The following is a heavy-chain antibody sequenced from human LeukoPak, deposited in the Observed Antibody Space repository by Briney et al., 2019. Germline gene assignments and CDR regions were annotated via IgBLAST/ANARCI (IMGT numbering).Heavy chain of an antibody. D-gene: IGHD3-10*01. CDR2: ISYDGSYT. J-gene: IGHJ4*02. CDR3: ATMVRGVSL. CDR1: GFTFSTYG. V-gene: IGHV3-30*03. Sequence: GRSLRLSCAASGFTFSTYGMHWVRQAPGKGLEWVAIISYDGSYTFYTDSLKGRFTISRDNSKNTLYLQMNSLRTEDTAVYYCATMVRGVSLWGQGTLVTVSS.